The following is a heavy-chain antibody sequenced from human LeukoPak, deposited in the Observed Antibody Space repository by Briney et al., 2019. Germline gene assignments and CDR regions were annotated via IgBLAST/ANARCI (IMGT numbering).Heavy chain of an antibody. J-gene: IGHJ4*02. CDR3: AREGGDTPMVKFDS. V-gene: IGHV1-46*01. Sequence: ASVKVSCKASGYTFTSYSIHWVRQAPGQGLEEMGIINPSGGTTTYTQKFQGRVTMTRDMSTSTVYMELSSLRSEDTGVYYCAREGGDTPMVKFDSWGQGTLVTVSS. CDR2: INPSGGTT. D-gene: IGHD5-18*01. CDR1: GYTFTSYS.